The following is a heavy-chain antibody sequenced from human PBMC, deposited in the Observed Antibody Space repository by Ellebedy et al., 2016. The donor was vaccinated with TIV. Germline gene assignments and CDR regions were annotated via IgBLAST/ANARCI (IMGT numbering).Heavy chain of an antibody. CDR3: ARGSLTGDKGDYYYYGMDV. D-gene: IGHD7-27*01. CDR1: GFTFSSYG. CDR2: ISYDGSNK. V-gene: IGHV3-33*05. J-gene: IGHJ6*02. Sequence: GESLKISXAASGFTFSSYGMHWVRQAPGKGLEWVAVISYDGSNKYYADSVKGRFTISRDNSKNTLYLQMNSLRAEDTAVYYCARGSLTGDKGDYYYYGMDVWGQGTTVTVSS.